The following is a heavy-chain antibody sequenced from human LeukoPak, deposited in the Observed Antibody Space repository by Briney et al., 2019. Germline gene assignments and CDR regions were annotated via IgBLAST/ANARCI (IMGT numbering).Heavy chain of an antibody. CDR2: INHSGST. V-gene: IGHV4-34*01. CDR1: GGSFSGYY. D-gene: IGHD3-16*02. J-gene: IGHJ6*02. CDR3: ARARLGELSFRYYYYGMDV. Sequence: SETLSLTCAVYGGSFSGYYWSWIRQPPGKGLEWIGEINHSGSTNYNPSLKSRVTISVDTSKNQFSLKLSSVTAADTAVYYCARARLGELSFRYYYYGMDVWGQGTTVTVSS.